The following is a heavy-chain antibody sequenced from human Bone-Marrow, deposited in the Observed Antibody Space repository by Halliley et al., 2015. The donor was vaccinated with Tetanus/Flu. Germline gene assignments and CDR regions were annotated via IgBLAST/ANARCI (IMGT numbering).Heavy chain of an antibody. V-gene: IGHV4-4*01. Sequence: TLSLTCAVSGGSVTSNDWWSWVRQPPGKGLEWIGEIFHIGTTNYNPSLKSRVTISVDKSNNELSLKVTSVTAADTAVYFCARWFFGSGSPSFDSWGQGALVSVSS. CDR2: IFHIGTT. J-gene: IGHJ4*02. CDR1: GGSVTSNDW. D-gene: IGHD3-10*01. CDR3: ARWFFGSGSPSFDS.